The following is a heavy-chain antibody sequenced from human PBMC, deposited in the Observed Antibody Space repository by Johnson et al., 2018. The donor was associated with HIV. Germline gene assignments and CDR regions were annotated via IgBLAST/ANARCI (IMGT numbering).Heavy chain of an antibody. Sequence: QVQLVESGGGVVQPGRSLRLSCAASGFTFSTYAMDWVRQAPGKGLQWVAVIWYDENRKYYADSVKGRFTISRDNSKNTLYLQMNSLRPEDTAVYYCAKEGSESELGTFEIWGQGTVVTVSS. CDR2: IWYDENRK. V-gene: IGHV3-30*18. D-gene: IGHD1-26*01. CDR1: GFTFSTYA. J-gene: IGHJ3*02. CDR3: AKEGSESELGTFEI.